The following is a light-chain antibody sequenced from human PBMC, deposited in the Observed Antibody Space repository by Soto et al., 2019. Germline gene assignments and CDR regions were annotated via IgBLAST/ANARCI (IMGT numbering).Light chain of an antibody. Sequence: DIQMTQSPSSLSASVGDRVTITCRASQNINTYLNWCQQKPGKAPDLLIFAASSLQSGVPSRFSGSGSGTDFTLTISSMPPEDFATYYCQQSYSTPYTFGQVTKLE. CDR3: QQSYSTPYT. V-gene: IGKV1-39*01. CDR1: QNINTY. J-gene: IGKJ2*01. CDR2: AAS.